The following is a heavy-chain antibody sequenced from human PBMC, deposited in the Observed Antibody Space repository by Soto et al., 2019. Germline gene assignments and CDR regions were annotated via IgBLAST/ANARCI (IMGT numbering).Heavy chain of an antibody. CDR2: ISERGDTT. CDR1: GFGFTIYA. Sequence: EVQLLESGGGLVQPGGSLRLSCAASGFGFTIYAMSWVRQAPGKGLEWVSAISERGDTTYYADFVKGRFTISRDNPRNTVHLKMNSVRAEDTAVYYCLYGDYSFDSWGQGTLVTVSS. D-gene: IGHD4-17*01. V-gene: IGHV3-23*01. J-gene: IGHJ4*02. CDR3: LYGDYSFDS.